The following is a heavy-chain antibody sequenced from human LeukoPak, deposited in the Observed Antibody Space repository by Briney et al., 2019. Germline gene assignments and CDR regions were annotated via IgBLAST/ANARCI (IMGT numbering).Heavy chain of an antibody. V-gene: IGHV1-3*02. J-gene: IGHJ4*02. Sequence: GASVKVSCRASGYTITTYPIHWVRQAPGQRLEWMGWSNAGNGDTKYSQEFQDRVTITRDTSANTAYMELSGLRSEDLAVYYCARGRWSYSLDYWGQGTLVTVSP. CDR2: SNAGNGDT. D-gene: IGHD3-10*01. CDR1: GYTITTYP. CDR3: ARGRWSYSLDY.